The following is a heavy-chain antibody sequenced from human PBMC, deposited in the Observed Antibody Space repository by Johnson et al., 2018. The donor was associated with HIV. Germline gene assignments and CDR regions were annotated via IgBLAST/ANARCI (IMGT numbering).Heavy chain of an antibody. V-gene: IGHV3-23*04. Sequence: EVQLVESGGGLVQPGGSLRLSCAASGFTVSSNYMSWVRQAPGKGLEWVSVIGGSGGRTYYADSVKGRFPISRDNSKDTLYLHMNSLRAEDTAIYYCARDPGSITLIRGDAFDIWGQGTMVTVSS. J-gene: IGHJ3*02. CDR2: IGGSGGRT. D-gene: IGHD3-10*01. CDR1: GFTVSSNY. CDR3: ARDPGSITLIRGDAFDI.